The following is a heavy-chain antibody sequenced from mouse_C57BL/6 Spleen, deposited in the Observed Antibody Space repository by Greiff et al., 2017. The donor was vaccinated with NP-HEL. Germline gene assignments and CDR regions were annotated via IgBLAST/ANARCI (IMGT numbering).Heavy chain of an antibody. CDR2: IYPSDSET. CDR1: GYTFTSYW. J-gene: IGHJ2*01. V-gene: IGHV1-61*01. CDR3: ARGEGSSYYFDY. Sequence: VQLQQPGAELVRPGSSVKLSCKASGYTFTSYWMDWVKQRPGQGLEWIGNIYPSDSETHYNQKFKDKATLTVDKSSSTAYMQLISLTSDDSAVDYCARGEGSSYYFDYWGQGTTLTVSS.